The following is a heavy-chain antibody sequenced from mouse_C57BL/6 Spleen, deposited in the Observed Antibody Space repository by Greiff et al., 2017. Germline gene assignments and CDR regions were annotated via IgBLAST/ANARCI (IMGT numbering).Heavy chain of an antibody. CDR1: GYTFTGYW. CDR2: ILPGSGST. V-gene: IGHV1-9*01. J-gene: IGHJ4*01. D-gene: IGHD1-1*01. CDR3: ARCVYGSGYRYYAMDY. Sequence: QVQLQQSGAELMKPGASVKLSCKATGYTFTGYWIEWVKQRPGHGLEWIGEILPGSGSTNYNEKFKGKATFTADTSSNTAYMILSSLTTEDSAIYYCARCVYGSGYRYYAMDYWGQGTSVTVAS.